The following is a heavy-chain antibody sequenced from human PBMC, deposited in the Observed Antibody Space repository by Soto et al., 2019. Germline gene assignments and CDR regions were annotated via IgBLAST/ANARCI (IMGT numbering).Heavy chain of an antibody. Sequence: QVHLLESGPGLVEPSGTLSLTCTVSGGSISSRNRWSWVRQSRGKGLEWIGEVSHSGSTNSNPSLKGRVTISLDKSNNQFSLNLESMTAADAAVYFCANTRGLGLMDAWGKGTTVVVSS. CDR1: GGSISSRNR. CDR2: VSHSGST. D-gene: IGHD2-2*01. CDR3: ANTRGLGLMDA. V-gene: IGHV4-4*02. J-gene: IGHJ6*03.